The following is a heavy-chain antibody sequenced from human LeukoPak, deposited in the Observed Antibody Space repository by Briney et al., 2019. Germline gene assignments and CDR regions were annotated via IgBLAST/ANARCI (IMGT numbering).Heavy chain of an antibody. CDR1: GFTFSSYA. V-gene: IGHV3-30-3*01. Sequence: GSLSLSCAASGFTFSSYAMHWVRPAPGKGLEWVAVISYDGSNKYYADSVKGRFTISRDNSKNTLYLQMNSLRAEDTAVYYCAKDEGDWYFDLWGRGTLVTVSS. CDR2: ISYDGSNK. J-gene: IGHJ2*01. CDR3: AKDEGDWYFDL.